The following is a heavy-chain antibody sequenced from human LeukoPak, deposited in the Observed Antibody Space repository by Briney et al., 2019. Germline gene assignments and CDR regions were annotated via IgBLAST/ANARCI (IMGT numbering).Heavy chain of an antibody. D-gene: IGHD5-12*01. J-gene: IGHJ3*02. Sequence: GGSLRLSCAASGFTFSSYAMHWVRQAPGKGLEWVAVISYDGSNKYYADSVKGRFTISRDNSKNTLYLQMNSLRAEDTAVYYCARDSPTTDAFDIWGQGTMVTVSS. CDR1: GFTFSSYA. V-gene: IGHV3-30*04. CDR3: ARDSPTTDAFDI. CDR2: ISYDGSNK.